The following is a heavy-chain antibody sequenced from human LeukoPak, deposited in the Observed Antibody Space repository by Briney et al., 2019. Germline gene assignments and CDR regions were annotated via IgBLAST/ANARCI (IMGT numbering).Heavy chain of an antibody. V-gene: IGHV3-9*01. Sequence: GGSLRLSCAASGFTFDDYATHWVRQAPGKGLEWVSGISWNSGSIGYADSVKGRFTISRDNAKNSLYLQMNSLRAEDTALYYCAKDKGAVGAYGMDVWGQGTTVTVSS. CDR1: GFTFDDYA. CDR3: AKDKGAVGAYGMDV. CDR2: ISWNSGSI. J-gene: IGHJ6*02. D-gene: IGHD2-15*01.